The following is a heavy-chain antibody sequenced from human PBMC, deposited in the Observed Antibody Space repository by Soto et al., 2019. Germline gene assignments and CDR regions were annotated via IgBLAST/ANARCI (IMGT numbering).Heavy chain of an antibody. CDR3: ARVLGGYSYGMNWFDP. V-gene: IGHV1-69*13. CDR1: GGTFSSYA. D-gene: IGHD5-18*01. J-gene: IGHJ5*02. Sequence: ASVKVSCKASGGTFSSYAISWVRQAPGQGLEWMGGIIPIFGTANYAQKFQGRVTITADESTSTAYMELSSLRSEDTAVYYCARVLGGYSYGMNWFDPWGQGTLVTVSS. CDR2: IIPIFGTA.